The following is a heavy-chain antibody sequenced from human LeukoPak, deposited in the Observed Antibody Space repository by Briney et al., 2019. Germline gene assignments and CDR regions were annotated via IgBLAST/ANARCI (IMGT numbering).Heavy chain of an antibody. J-gene: IGHJ6*03. CDR1: GFSLSAYN. D-gene: IGHD6-6*01. V-gene: IGHV3-48*01. Sequence: PGGSLRLSCEGSGFSLSAYNMNWVRQAPGKGLESVSYISSSGATIFYADSVKGRFTISRDNAKNSLYLQMNSLRPEDTAVYFCARDRHVPGLYYYYMDVWGKGTTVTVSS. CDR2: ISSSGATI. CDR3: ARDRHVPGLYYYYMDV.